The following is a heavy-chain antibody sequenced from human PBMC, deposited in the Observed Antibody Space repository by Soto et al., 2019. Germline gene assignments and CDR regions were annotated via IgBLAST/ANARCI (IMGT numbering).Heavy chain of an antibody. CDR3: ANTEPGGSYSPSYFDY. J-gene: IGHJ4*02. V-gene: IGHV3-23*01. D-gene: IGHD1-26*01. Sequence: GGSLRLSCAASGFTFSNYAMSWVRQAPGKGLEWVSAISGSGGSTYYADSVKGRFTISRDNSKDTLYLQMNSLRAEDTAVYYCANTEPGGSYSPSYFDYWGQGTLVTVSS. CDR2: ISGSGGST. CDR1: GFTFSNYA.